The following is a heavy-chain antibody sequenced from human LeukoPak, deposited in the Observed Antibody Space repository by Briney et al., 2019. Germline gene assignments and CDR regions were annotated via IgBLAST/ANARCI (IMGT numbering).Heavy chain of an antibody. V-gene: IGHV4-34*01. CDR2: INHSGST. Sequence: SETLSLTCAVYGGSFSGYYWSWIRQPPGKGLEWIGEINHSGSTNYNPSLKSRVTISVDTSKNQFSLKLSSVTAADTAVYYCARGQYIAAAGDPDSYYFDYWGQGTLVTVSS. J-gene: IGHJ4*02. CDR1: GGSFSGYY. CDR3: ARGQYIAAAGDPDSYYFDY. D-gene: IGHD6-13*01.